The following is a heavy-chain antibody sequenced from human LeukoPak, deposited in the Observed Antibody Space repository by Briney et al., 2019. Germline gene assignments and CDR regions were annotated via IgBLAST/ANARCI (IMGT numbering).Heavy chain of an antibody. D-gene: IGHD1-26*01. CDR2: IYHSGST. Sequence: SETLSLTCTVSGGSISSGGYYWSWIRQHPGKGLEWIGYIYHSGSTYYNPSLKSRVTISVDTSKNQFSLKLSSVTAADTAVYYCARDHRGANDYWGQGTLVTVSS. V-gene: IGHV4-31*03. CDR3: ARDHRGANDY. J-gene: IGHJ4*02. CDR1: GGSISSGGYY.